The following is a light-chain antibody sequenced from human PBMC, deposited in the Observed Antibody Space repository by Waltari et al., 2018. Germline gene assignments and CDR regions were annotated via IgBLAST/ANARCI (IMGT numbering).Light chain of an antibody. CDR1: QTLFYSSNNKNY. V-gene: IGKV4-1*01. CDR2: WAS. CDR3: QQYYTTPT. J-gene: IGKJ1*01. Sequence: DIVMTQSPDSLAVLLGERATINSKSSQTLFYSSNNKNYLAWYQLKPGQPPKLLIFWASTRESGVPDRFSGSGSATDFTLTIDTLQAEDVAVYYCQQYYTTPTFGQGTKVEIK.